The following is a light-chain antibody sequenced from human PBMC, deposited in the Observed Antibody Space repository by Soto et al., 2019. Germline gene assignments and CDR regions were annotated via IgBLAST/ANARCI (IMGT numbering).Light chain of an antibody. CDR3: QQYNNRPPSRLT. CDR1: QSVSSN. Sequence: EIVMTQSPATLSVSPGERATLSCRASQSVSSNLAWYQQKPGQAPRLLIHGASTRATGIPARFSGSGSGTEFTLTISSLQSEDFAVYYCQQYNNRPPSRLTFGGGTKVDIK. CDR2: GAS. J-gene: IGKJ4*01. V-gene: IGKV3-15*01.